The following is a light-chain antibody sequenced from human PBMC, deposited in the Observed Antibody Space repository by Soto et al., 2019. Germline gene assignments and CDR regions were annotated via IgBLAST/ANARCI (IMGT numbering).Light chain of an antibody. CDR1: QSVSNNY. CDR3: QQYSASPRT. Sequence: EIVLTQSPGPLSLSPGERATLSCRSSQSVSNNYLAWYQQKPGQAPRLLIYGASNRATGIPDRFSASGAGTDCTLTISRLEPEDAAVYYCQQYSASPRTLGPGTKVDIK. CDR2: GAS. V-gene: IGKV3-20*01. J-gene: IGKJ3*01.